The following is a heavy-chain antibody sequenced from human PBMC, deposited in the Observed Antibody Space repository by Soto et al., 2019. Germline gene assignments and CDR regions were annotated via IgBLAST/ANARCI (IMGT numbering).Heavy chain of an antibody. V-gene: IGHV1-69*06. J-gene: IGHJ4*02. CDR3: ASTYYDFWSGYLPH. CDR2: IIPIFGTA. D-gene: IGHD3-3*01. Sequence: RASVKVSCKASGGTFSSYAISWVRQAPGQGLEWMGGIIPIFGTATYEQKFQRRATITADKSTRTAYMELSRLRSEDTAVYYCASTYYDFWSGYLPHWGQGTMVTVSS. CDR1: GGTFSSYA.